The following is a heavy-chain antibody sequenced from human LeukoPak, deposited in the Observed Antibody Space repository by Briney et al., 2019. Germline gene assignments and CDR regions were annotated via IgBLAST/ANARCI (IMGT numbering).Heavy chain of an antibody. CDR1: GGSISSSSYY. CDR3: ARHDYYGSGSYYLFDY. Sequence: PSETLSLTCTVSGGSISSSSYYWGWIRQPPGKGLEWLGSIYYSGSTYYNPSLKSRVTISVDTSKNQFSLKLSSVTAADTAVYYCARHDYYGSGSYYLFDYWGQGTLVTVSS. J-gene: IGHJ4*02. V-gene: IGHV4-39*01. CDR2: IYYSGST. D-gene: IGHD3-10*01.